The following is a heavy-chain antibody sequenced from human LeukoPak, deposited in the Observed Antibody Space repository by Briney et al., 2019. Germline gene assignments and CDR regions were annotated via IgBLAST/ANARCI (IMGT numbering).Heavy chain of an antibody. J-gene: IGHJ6*04. CDR2: ISAYNGNT. Sequence: PSVKLSCNASGYTFTIYGISWVRQPPGQGLEWMGWISAYNGNTNYAQKLQGRVTMTTDTSTSTAYMELRSLRSDDTAVYYCARASSSTRYYYYGMDVWGKGTTVTVSS. CDR1: GYTFTIYG. D-gene: IGHD6-13*01. CDR3: ARASSSTRYYYYGMDV. V-gene: IGHV1-18*04.